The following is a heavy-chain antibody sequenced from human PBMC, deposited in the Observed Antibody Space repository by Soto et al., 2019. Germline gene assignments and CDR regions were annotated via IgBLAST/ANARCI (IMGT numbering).Heavy chain of an antibody. Sequence: PGGSLRLSCAASGFTFGSHWMHWVRQAPGKGLVWVSRINGDGSSTTYADSVKGRFTISRDNAKNTLYLQMNSLRAEDTAVYYCARAGYCSSPCLDPWGQGTLVTVSS. CDR1: GFTFGSHW. V-gene: IGHV3-74*01. CDR3: ARAGYCSSPCLDP. D-gene: IGHD2-2*01. J-gene: IGHJ5*02. CDR2: INGDGSST.